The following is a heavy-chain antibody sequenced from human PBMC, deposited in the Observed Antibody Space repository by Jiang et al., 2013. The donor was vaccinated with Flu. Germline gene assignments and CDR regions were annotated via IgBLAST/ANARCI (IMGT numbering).Heavy chain of an antibody. CDR1: GYSFSSSW. D-gene: IGHD3-16*01. J-gene: IGHJ4*02. CDR3: ARHGGAFDY. V-gene: IGHV5-51*01. CDR2: IYPGDSET. Sequence: GAEVKKPGESLKISCKGFGYSFSSSWIGWVRQVPGEGLEWMGNIYPGDSETRYSPSFQGQVTLSVDKSLNITYLQWRSLKASDTAMYYCARHGGAFDYWGQGTLVTVSS.